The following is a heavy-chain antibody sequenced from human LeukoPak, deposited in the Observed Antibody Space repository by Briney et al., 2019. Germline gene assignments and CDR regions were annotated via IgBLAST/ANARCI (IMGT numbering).Heavy chain of an antibody. CDR1: GYTFTGYY. Sequence: ASVKVSCKASGYTFTGYYMHWVRQAPGQGLEWMGRINPNSGGTNYAQKFQGRVTMTRGTSISTAYMELSRLRSDDTAVYYCARGYSYGRPFDPWGQGTLVTVSS. V-gene: IGHV1-2*06. D-gene: IGHD5-18*01. CDR3: ARGYSYGRPFDP. J-gene: IGHJ5*02. CDR2: INPNSGGT.